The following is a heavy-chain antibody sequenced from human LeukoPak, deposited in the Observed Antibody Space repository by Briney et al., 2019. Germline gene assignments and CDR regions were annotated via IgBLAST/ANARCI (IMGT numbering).Heavy chain of an antibody. V-gene: IGHV3-30*18. Sequence: GGSLRLSCAASGFTFSSYGMHWVRQAPGNGLEWVAVISYDGSNKYYADSVKGRFTISRDNSKNTLYLQMNSLRAEDTAVYYCAKASTTVTAYFDYWGQGTLVTVSS. CDR1: GFTFSSYG. CDR2: ISYDGSNK. CDR3: AKASTTVTAYFDY. D-gene: IGHD4-17*01. J-gene: IGHJ4*02.